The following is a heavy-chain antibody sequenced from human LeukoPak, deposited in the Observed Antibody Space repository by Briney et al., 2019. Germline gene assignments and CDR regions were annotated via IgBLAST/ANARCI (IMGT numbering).Heavy chain of an antibody. D-gene: IGHD3-22*01. J-gene: IGHJ4*02. Sequence: SETLSLTCTVSGYSISSGYYWGWIRQPPGKGLEWIGSIYHSGSTYYNPSLKSRVTISVDTSKNQFSLKLSSVTAADTAVYYCARAPYSSYGDYWGQGTLVTVAS. CDR2: IYHSGST. CDR3: ARAPYSSYGDY. V-gene: IGHV4-38-2*02. CDR1: GYSISSGYY.